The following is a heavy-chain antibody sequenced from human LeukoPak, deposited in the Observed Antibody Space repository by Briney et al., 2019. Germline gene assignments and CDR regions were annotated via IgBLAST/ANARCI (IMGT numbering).Heavy chain of an antibody. CDR1: GGSISSYY. D-gene: IGHD7-27*01. J-gene: IGHJ3*02. CDR3: ARDFLLTGDWDAFDI. CDR2: IYTSGST. Sequence: SETLSLTCTVSGGSISSYYWSWIRQPAGKGPEWIGRIYTSGSTNYNPSLKSRVTMSVDTSKNQFSLKLSSVTAADTAVYYCARDFLLTGDWDAFDIWGQGTMVTVSS. V-gene: IGHV4-4*07.